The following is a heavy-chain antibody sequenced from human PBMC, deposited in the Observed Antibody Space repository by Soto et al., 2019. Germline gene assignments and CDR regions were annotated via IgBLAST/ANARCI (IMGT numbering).Heavy chain of an antibody. V-gene: IGHV3-7*03. CDR1: AFTFPNYS. Sequence: EMQLVESGGGWVQPGGSLRLSCATSAFTFPNYSMTWVRQAPGKGVGWVAYIAQDGTNIYNVDSVKGRFTNSRDSAKNSLYLQMNSLAAEDTALYYCARWSQAMDVWGQGTSVTVSS. D-gene: IGHD2-15*01. J-gene: IGHJ6*02. CDR3: ARWSQAMDV. CDR2: IAQDGTNI.